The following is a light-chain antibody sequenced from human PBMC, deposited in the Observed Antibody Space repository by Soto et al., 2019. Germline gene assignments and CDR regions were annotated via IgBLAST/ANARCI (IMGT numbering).Light chain of an antibody. J-gene: IGKJ4*01. CDR1: QSVSSY. V-gene: IGKV3-11*01. CDR2: DAS. CDR3: QQRSNWPST. Sequence: EIVLTQSPATLSLSPGDRATLSCRASQSVSSYLAWYQQKPGQAPRLLIYDASNRATGIPARFSGSGSGTDCTLTITSLEPEDCAVYYCQQRSNWPSTFGGGTKVEIK.